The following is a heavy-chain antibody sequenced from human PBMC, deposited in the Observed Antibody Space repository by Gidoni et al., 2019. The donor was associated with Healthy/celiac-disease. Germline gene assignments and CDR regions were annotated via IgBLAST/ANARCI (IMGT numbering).Heavy chain of an antibody. CDR1: GFTFSSYA. V-gene: IGHV3-23*01. J-gene: IGHJ4*02. CDR2: ISGSGGST. CDR3: AKGGESDYYDSSGYYQDY. D-gene: IGHD3-22*01. Sequence: EVQLFESGGGLVQPGGSLRLSCAASGFTFSSYAMSWVRQAPGKGLEWVSAISGSGGSTYYADSVKGRFTISRDNSKNTLYLQMNSLRAEDTAVYYCAKGGESDYYDSSGYYQDYWGQGTLVTVSS.